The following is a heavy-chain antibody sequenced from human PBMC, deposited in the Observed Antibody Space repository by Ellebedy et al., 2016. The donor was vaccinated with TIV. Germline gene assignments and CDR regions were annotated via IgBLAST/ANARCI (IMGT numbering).Heavy chain of an antibody. D-gene: IGHD1-26*01. V-gene: IGHV1-46*01. CDR2: INPSGGST. CDR1: GYSFTTYF. J-gene: IGHJ4*02. CDR3: ARWGGSYTSVGDY. Sequence: AASVKVSCKASGYSFTTYFMHWVRQAPGQGLEWMGMINPSGGSTSYAQKFQGRVTMTRDTSTSTVYMELRSLRSEDTAVYFCARWGGSYTSVGDYWGQGTLVTVSS.